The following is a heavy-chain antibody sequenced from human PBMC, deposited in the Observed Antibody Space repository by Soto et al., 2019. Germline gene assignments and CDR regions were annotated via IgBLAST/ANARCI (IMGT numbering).Heavy chain of an antibody. D-gene: IGHD2-8*01. CDR3: ARNHCTNGVCYDFDY. CDR1: GYTFTGYY. Sequence: ASVKVSCKASGYTFTGYYMHWVRQAPGQGLEWMGWINPNSGGTNCAQKFQGRVTMTRDTSISTAYMELSRLRSDDTAVYYCARNHCTNGVCYDFDYWGQGTLVTVSS. J-gene: IGHJ4*02. CDR2: INPNSGGT. V-gene: IGHV1-2*02.